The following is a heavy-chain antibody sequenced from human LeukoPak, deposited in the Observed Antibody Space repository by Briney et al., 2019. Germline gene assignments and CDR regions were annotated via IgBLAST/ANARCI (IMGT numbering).Heavy chain of an antibody. CDR3: AKDRDYGDYYFDY. CDR1: GFTFSSYA. V-gene: IGHV3-23*01. CDR2: ISGSGGST. Sequence: PGGSLRLSCVASGFTFSSYAMSWVRQAPGKGLEWVQAISGSGGSTYYADSVKGRFTISRDNSKNTLYLQMNSLRAEDTAVYYCAKDRDYGDYYFDYWGQGTLVTVSS. D-gene: IGHD4-17*01. J-gene: IGHJ4*02.